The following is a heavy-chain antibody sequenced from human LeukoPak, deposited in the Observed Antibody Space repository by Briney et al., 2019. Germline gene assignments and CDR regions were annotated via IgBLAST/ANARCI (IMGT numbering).Heavy chain of an antibody. V-gene: IGHV1-8*01. J-gene: IGHJ6*02. CDR3: ARSCPIGIWFGELYYGMDV. D-gene: IGHD3-10*01. CDR2: MNPNSGNT. CDR1: GYTFTSYD. Sequence: ASVKVSCKASGYTFTSYDINWVRQATGQGLEWMGWMNPNSGNTGYAQKFQGRVTMTRNTSISTAYMELSSLRSEDTAMYYCARSCPIGIWFGELYYGMDVWGQGTTVTVSS.